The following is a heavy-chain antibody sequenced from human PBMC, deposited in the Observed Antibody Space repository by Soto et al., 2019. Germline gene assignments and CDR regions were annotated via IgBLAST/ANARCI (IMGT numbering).Heavy chain of an antibody. V-gene: IGHV5-51*01. CDR2: IYPGDSDT. D-gene: IGHD3-22*01. CDR1: GYSFTSYW. Sequence: PGESLKISCKGSGYSFTSYWIGWVRQMPGKGLEWMGIIYPGDSDTRYSPSFQGQVTISADKSISTAYLQWSSLKASDTAMYYCARSHRGYYDSSGYPKGIDYWGQGTLVTVSS. CDR3: ARSHRGYYDSSGYPKGIDY. J-gene: IGHJ4*02.